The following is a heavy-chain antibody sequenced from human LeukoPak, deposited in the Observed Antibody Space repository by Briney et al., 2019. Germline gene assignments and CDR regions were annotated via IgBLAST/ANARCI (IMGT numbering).Heavy chain of an antibody. CDR1: GYSFTSYW. Sequence: GESLKISCKGSGYSFTSYWIGWVRQMPGEGLEWMGNIYPGDSDRRYSPSFQGLVTISADKSVSTAYLQWSSLRASDTAIYYCVVQAALGTSGVWGQGTTVTVSS. CDR2: IYPGDSDR. CDR3: VVQAALGTSGV. D-gene: IGHD3-10*01. J-gene: IGHJ6*02. V-gene: IGHV5-51*01.